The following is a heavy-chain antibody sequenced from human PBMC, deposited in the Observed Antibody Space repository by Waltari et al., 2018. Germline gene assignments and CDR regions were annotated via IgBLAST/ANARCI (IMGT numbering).Heavy chain of an antibody. D-gene: IGHD4-4*01. CDR3: ARGLGYSIAPFDY. CDR2: INPNSGGT. CDR1: GYTFTGYY. Sequence: QVQLVQSGAEVKKPGASVKVSCKASGYTFTGYYMHWVRQAPGQGLEWMGWINPNSGGTNYEQKFQGRVTMTRDTSISTAYMELSRLRSDDTAVYYCARGLGYSIAPFDYWGQGTLVTVSS. V-gene: IGHV1-2*02. J-gene: IGHJ4*02.